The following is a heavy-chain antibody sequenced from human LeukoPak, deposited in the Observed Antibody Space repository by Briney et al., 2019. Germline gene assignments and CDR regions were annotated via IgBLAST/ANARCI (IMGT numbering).Heavy chain of an antibody. D-gene: IGHD2-21*02. CDR2: IYYSGST. J-gene: IGHJ3*02. CDR1: GGSISSYY. CDR3: ARDCGGDCYTAFDI. Sequence: PSETLSLTCTVSGGSISSYYWSWIRQPPGKGLEWIGYIYYSGSTNYNPSLKSRVTISVDTSKNQFSLKLSSVIAADTAVYYCARDCGGDCYTAFDIWGQGTMVTVSS. V-gene: IGHV4-59*08.